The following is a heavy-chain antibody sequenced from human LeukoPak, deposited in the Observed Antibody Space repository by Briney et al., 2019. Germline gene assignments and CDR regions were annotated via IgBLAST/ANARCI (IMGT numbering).Heavy chain of an antibody. CDR2: VYHTGRI. CDR3: ARGLGDSFGFDY. V-gene: IGHV4-31*03. Sequence: SETLSLTCSASGGSITSGGYYWTWIRQHPEEGLEWIGYVYHTGRIRYNPSLESRVSMSIDTSKNQFSLNLNSVTAADTAVYYCARGLGDSFGFDYWGRGTLVTVSS. J-gene: IGHJ4*02. D-gene: IGHD3-9*01. CDR1: GGSITSGGYY.